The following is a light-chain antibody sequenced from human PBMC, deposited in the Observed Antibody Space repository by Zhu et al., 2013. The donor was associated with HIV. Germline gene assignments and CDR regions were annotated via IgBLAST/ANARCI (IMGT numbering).Light chain of an antibody. CDR1: NSDIGGYSY. V-gene: IGLV2-14*01. CDR2: EVS. CDR3: SSYTTSTTWV. Sequence: QSALTQPASVSGSPGQSITISCTGTNSDIGGYSYVSWYQQHSGKAPKLIIYEVSRRPPGLSDRFSGSKSGNTASLTISGLQADDEANYYCSSYTTSTTWVFGGGTEAERP. J-gene: IGLJ3*02.